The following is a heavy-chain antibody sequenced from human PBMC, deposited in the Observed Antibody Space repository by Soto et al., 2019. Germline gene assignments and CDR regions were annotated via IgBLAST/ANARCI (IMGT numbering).Heavy chain of an antibody. J-gene: IGHJ1*01. CDR3: TGGYCTGGTCYSGYFQH. V-gene: IGHV3-73*02. CDR2: IRSKANDYAT. Sequence: EVQLVQSGGGLVQPGGSLKLSCAASGFTFSGSTVHWVRQASGEGLQWVGRIRSKANDYATTYIASVKGRFTISRDDSMNTAYLQMRDLKTEDTAVYYCTGGYCTGGTCYSGYFQHWGQGALVTVFS. D-gene: IGHD2-15*01. CDR1: GFTFSGST.